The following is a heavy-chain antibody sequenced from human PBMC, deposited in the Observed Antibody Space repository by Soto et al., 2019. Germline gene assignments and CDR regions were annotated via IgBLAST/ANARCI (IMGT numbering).Heavy chain of an antibody. D-gene: IGHD3-22*01. J-gene: IGHJ3*02. CDR1: GDSISSGDYY. CDR3: ARRHYYDSSGYADALDI. V-gene: IGHV4-30-4*01. CDR2: TYHSGRT. Sequence: QVHLQESGPGLVEPSQTLSLTCTVSGDSISSGDYYWSWIRQSPDKGLEWIGYTYHSGRTYYKPSLKSRVTISADTSKNQFSLKLSSVTAADTAVYYCARRHYYDSSGYADALDIW.